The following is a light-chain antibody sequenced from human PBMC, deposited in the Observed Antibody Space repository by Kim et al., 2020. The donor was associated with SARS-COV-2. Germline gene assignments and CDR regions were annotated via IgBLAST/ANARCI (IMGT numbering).Light chain of an antibody. Sequence: PGERATLSCRASQSIISSYLTWYQHKPGQAPRLLIYGASTRATGIPDRFSGSGSGTDFTLTISSLQPEDFAVYYCQQDDILPTFGQGTKVDI. CDR1: QSIISSY. CDR3: QQDDILPT. V-gene: IGKV3D-7*01. CDR2: GAS. J-gene: IGKJ1*01.